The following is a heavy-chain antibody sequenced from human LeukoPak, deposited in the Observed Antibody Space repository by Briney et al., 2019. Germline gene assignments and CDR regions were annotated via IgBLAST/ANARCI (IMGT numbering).Heavy chain of an antibody. V-gene: IGHV3-21*01. D-gene: IGHD5-12*01. CDR2: ISSSSSDI. CDR3: ARKNSDYDSLGGFDY. CDR1: GFTFSSYS. Sequence: GGSLRLSCPASGFTFSSYSMNWVRQAPGEGLEWLSSISSSSSDIYHADSVKGQLTISRDNEKNSLYLQMNSLRAEDTAVYYCARKNSDYDSLGGFDYWGQGTLVTVSS. J-gene: IGHJ4*02.